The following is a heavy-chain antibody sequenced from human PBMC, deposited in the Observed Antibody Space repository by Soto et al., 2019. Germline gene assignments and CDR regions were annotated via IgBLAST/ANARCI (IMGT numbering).Heavy chain of an antibody. D-gene: IGHD2-21*02. V-gene: IGHV4-59*01. CDR1: GGFISGYY. CDR2: MYNTGST. CDR3: ARDLWGYCGTDCYPLDV. J-gene: IGHJ6*02. Sequence: SETLSLTCTVSGGFISGYYWSWIRQPPGKGLEWIGYMYNTGSTVYNPSFKSRVTISVDTSKNQFSLKLNSVTAADTAVYYCARDLWGYCGTDCYPLDVWGQGTTVTVSS.